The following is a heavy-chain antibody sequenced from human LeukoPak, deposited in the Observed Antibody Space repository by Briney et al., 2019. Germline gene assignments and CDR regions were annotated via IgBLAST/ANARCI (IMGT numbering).Heavy chain of an antibody. D-gene: IGHD7-27*01. CDR3: ARAVTWGLYYFDS. V-gene: IGHV1-2*02. CDR2: INPTSGGT. J-gene: IGHJ4*02. Sequence: ASVKVSFKASGYTFTGYYMHGVRQARGQGLEGRGWINPTSGGTNYAQKFQGRVTMPRDTSISTAYMALSRLRSDDTAVYYCARAVTWGLYYFDSWGQGTLVTVSS. CDR1: GYTFTGYY.